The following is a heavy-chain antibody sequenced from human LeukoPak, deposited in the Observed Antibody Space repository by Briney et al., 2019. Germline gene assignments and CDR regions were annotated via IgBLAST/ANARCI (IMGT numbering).Heavy chain of an antibody. Sequence: GESLQISCKGSGYSFTSYWIGWVRQMPGKGLEWMGIIYPGDSDTRYSPSFQGQVTISADKSISTAYLQWSSLKASDTAMYYCARSPYCGGDCYPFYAFDIWGQGTMVTVSS. CDR3: ARSPYCGGDCYPFYAFDI. CDR1: GYSFTSYW. D-gene: IGHD2-21*02. CDR2: IYPGDSDT. J-gene: IGHJ3*02. V-gene: IGHV5-51*01.